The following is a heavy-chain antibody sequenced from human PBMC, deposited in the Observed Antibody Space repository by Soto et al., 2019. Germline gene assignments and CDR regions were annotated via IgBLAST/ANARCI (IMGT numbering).Heavy chain of an antibody. V-gene: IGHV3-48*03. CDR2: IHPSGQPI. Sequence: EVQLVESGGGLIQPGGSLRLSCAASGFTFSTSEMYWVRQAPGKGLEWVSYIHPSGQPIFYADSVKGRFTIFRDNAKNSLYLQMSSLRVEDSAVHYCARRASRWGQGTMVTVSS. CDR1: GFTFSTSE. J-gene: IGHJ3*01. CDR3: ARRASR. D-gene: IGHD1-26*01.